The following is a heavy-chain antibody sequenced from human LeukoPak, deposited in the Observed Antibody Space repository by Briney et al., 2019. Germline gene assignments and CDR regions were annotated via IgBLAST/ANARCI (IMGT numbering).Heavy chain of an antibody. CDR2: IRSNGGST. CDR1: GFTFSSYS. D-gene: IGHD5-24*01. V-gene: IGHV3-64*01. CDR3: ARAQPDRRDGYKRGIYFDY. Sequence: GGSLRLSCAASGFTFSSYSMHWVRQAPGKGLEYVSAIRSNGGSTYYANSVKGRFTISRDNSKNTLYLQMGSLRAEDMAVYYCARAQPDRRDGYKRGIYFDYWGQGTLVTVSS. J-gene: IGHJ4*02.